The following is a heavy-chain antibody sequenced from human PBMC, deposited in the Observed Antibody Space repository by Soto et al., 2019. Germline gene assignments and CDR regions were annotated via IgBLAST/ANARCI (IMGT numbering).Heavy chain of an antibody. CDR1: GFTFSSYE. CDR2: ISSSGSTI. J-gene: IGHJ4*02. Sequence: PGGSLRLSCAASGFTFSSYEMNWVRQAPGKGLEWVSYISSSGSTIYYADSVKGRFTISRDNAKNSLYLQMNSLRAEDTAVYYCARDPAQVKLDSSGSFDYWGQGTLVTVSS. V-gene: IGHV3-48*03. D-gene: IGHD3-22*01. CDR3: ARDPAQVKLDSSGSFDY.